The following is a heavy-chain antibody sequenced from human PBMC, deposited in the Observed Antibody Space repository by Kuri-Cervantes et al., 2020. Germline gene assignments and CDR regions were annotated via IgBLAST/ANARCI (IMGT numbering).Heavy chain of an antibody. V-gene: IGHV3-48*02. CDR2: ISSSSSTI. D-gene: IGHD5-18*01. CDR1: GFTFSSYS. J-gene: IGHJ4*02. Sequence: GESLKISCAASGFTFSSYSMNWVRQAPGTGLEWVSYISSSSSTIYYADSVKGRFTISRDNAKNSLYLQMNSLRDEDTAVYYCARDKHSYGVATKDYWGQGTLVTVSS. CDR3: ARDKHSYGVATKDY.